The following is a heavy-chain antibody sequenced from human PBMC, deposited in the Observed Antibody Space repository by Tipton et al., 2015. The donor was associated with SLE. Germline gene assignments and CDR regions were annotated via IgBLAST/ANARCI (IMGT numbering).Heavy chain of an antibody. CDR3: ARAIGANYFHV. Sequence: TLSLTCTVSGGSITSGSYYWGWIRQPPGKGLEWIGNINYSGTTYYNPSLKTRVTVSVDTSKIQFSLRLTSVTAADTATYYCARAIGANYFHVWGQGMLVTVSA. V-gene: IGHV4-39*07. J-gene: IGHJ4*02. CDR1: GGSITSGSYY. D-gene: IGHD3-16*01. CDR2: INYSGTT.